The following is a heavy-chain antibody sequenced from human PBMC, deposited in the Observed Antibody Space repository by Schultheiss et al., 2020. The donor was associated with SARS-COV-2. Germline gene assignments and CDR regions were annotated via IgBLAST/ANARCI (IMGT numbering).Heavy chain of an antibody. Sequence: GGSLRLSCAASGFTLSSYGIHWVRQSPGKGLEWVSSISSSSSYIYYADSVKGRFTISRDNANNSLFLQMNSLRADDTAVYYCAREDWFDPWGQGTLVTVSS. CDR3: AREDWFDP. V-gene: IGHV3-21*01. CDR2: ISSSSSYI. CDR1: GFTLSSYG. J-gene: IGHJ5*02.